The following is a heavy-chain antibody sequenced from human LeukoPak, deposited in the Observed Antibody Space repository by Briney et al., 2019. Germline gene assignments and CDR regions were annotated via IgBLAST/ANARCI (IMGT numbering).Heavy chain of an antibody. V-gene: IGHV4-4*07. D-gene: IGHD6-13*01. CDR1: GASISSYY. CDR2: IYPSGNT. CDR3: ARSDGSSWYYFDF. J-gene: IGHJ4*02. Sequence: SETLSLTCTVSGASISSYYWSWIRQPAGKGLEWIGHIYPSGNTNYNPSPKTRVTISVDKSKNQFSLKLNSVTAADTAVYYCARSDGSSWYYFDFWGQGTLVTVSS.